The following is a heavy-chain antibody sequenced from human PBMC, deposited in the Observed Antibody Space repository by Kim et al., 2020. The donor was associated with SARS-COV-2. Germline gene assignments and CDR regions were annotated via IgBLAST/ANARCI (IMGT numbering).Heavy chain of an antibody. J-gene: IGHJ4*02. CDR1: GYSISSNYY. CDR3: ARGTYQGLEY. Sequence: SETLSLTCSVSGYSISSNYYWAWIRQAPGKGLQWIGNFDHSGSTFCNPSLKSRVTISVDTSKNQFSLKLGSVTAADTAAYFCARGTYQGLEYWGQGVLVTVSS. CDR2: FDHSGST. V-gene: IGHV4-38-2*02. D-gene: IGHD1-1*01.